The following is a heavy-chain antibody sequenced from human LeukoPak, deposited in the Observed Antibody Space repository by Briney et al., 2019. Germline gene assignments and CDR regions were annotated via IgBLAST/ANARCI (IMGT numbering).Heavy chain of an antibody. CDR2: ISVSGGST. J-gene: IGHJ6*02. Sequence: GGSLRLSCAASGFTFSSYAMSWVRQAPGKGLEWVSTISVSGGSTYYADSVKGRFTISRDNSKNTLYLQMNSLRAEDMAIYYCAKYGRSGYSSGMDVWGQGTTVTVSS. CDR1: GFTFSSYA. D-gene: IGHD2-15*01. CDR3: AKYGRSGYSSGMDV. V-gene: IGHV3-23*01.